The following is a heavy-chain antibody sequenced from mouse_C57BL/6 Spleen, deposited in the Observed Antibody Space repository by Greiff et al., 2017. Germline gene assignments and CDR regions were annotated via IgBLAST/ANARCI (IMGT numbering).Heavy chain of an antibody. CDR3: ARRGLDY. Sequence: EVQLVESGPVLVKPGASVKMSCKASGYTFTDYYMNWVKQSHGKSLEWIGVINPYNGGTSSNQKFKGKATLTVDKDSSTDYMELNSLTSEDSAVYYCARRGLDYWGQGTTLTVSS. CDR1: GYTFTDYY. CDR2: INPYNGGT. V-gene: IGHV1-19*01. D-gene: IGHD2-2*01. J-gene: IGHJ2*01.